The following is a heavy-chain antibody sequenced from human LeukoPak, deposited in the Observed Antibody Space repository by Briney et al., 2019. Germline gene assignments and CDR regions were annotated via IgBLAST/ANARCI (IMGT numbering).Heavy chain of an antibody. CDR1: GFTFSDYY. V-gene: IGHV3-11*05. D-gene: IGHD1-1*01. Sequence: PGGSLRLSCAASGFTFSDYYMSWIRQAPGKGLEWVSCISSSSSYTNYADSVKGRFTISRDNAKNSLYLQMNILRAEDTAVYFCARGFTAGLDYWGQGTLVPVSS. J-gene: IGHJ4*02. CDR2: ISSSSSYT. CDR3: ARGFTAGLDY.